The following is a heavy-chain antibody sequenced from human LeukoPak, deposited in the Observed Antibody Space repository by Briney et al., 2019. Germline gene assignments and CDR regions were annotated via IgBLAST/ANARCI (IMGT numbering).Heavy chain of an antibody. CDR1: AYTFTISD. CDR3: ARGGRHKGFDY. V-gene: IGHV1-8*01. J-gene: IGHJ4*02. CDR2: MNPNSGNT. Sequence: ASLNDSRKASAYTFTISDINRVRQATGHGLEWMGWMNPNSGNTGYAQKFQGRVTMTRNTSISTAYMELSSLRSEDTAVYCCARGGRHKGFDYWGQGTLVTVSS.